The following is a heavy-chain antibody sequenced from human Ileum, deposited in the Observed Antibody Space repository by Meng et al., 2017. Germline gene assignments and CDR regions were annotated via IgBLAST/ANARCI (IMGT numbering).Heavy chain of an antibody. V-gene: IGHV4-61*08. CDR1: GGSVSTSDYQ. CDR2: AGT. CDR3: ARDHWGSLDY. Sequence: ESCPGLVRPSETLSLTCTVSGGSVSTSDYQWGWIRQPPGKGLEWIGYAGTNYNPSLKSRVTISVDTSKRQFSLKLTSVTAADTAVYYCARDHWGSLDYWGQGILVTVSS. D-gene: IGHD7-27*01. J-gene: IGHJ4*02.